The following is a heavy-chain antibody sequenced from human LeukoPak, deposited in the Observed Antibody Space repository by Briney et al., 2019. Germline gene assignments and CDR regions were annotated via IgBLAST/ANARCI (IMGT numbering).Heavy chain of an antibody. J-gene: IGHJ4*02. CDR2: ISGYNGNT. CDR3: ARDPRYSSGEYYFDY. CDR1: GYIFTNFG. Sequence: GASVKVSCKASGYIFTNFGISWVRQARGQGLEWMGWISGYNGNTKYVQKFQGRVTMTTDTSTSTAYMELRSLRSDDTAVYYCARDPRYSSGEYYFDYWGQGTLVTVSS. V-gene: IGHV1-18*01. D-gene: IGHD6-19*01.